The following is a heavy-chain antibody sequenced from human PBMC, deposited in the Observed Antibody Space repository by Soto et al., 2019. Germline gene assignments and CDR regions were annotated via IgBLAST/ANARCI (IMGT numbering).Heavy chain of an antibody. V-gene: IGHV3-30*18. J-gene: IGHJ4*02. D-gene: IGHD2-2*01. CDR3: AKVDPRTRCRFDY. CDR1: GFTFSSYG. CDR2: ISYDGSNK. Sequence: QVQLVESGGGVVQPGRSLRLSCAASGFTFSSYGMDWVRQALGKGLEWVAVISYDGSNKYYPDSVKGRVTISRDNPKNTLYLQMNSLGAEDTARYYCAKVDPRTRCRFDYWGQGTLVTVSS.